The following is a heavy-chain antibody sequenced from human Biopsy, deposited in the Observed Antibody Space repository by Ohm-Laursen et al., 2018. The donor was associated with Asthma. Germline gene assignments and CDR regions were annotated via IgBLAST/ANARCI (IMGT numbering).Heavy chain of an antibody. D-gene: IGHD6-13*01. Sequence: SLRLSCTASGFTFSSYAMNWARQAPGKGLEWVAIISHDGTTEYYADSVKGRFTISRDNSRDTVSLQMNSLRADDTAVYYCAKGWYFDSWGQGTQVTVSS. CDR1: GFTFSSYA. V-gene: IGHV3-30*18. CDR3: AKGWYFDS. CDR2: ISHDGTTE. J-gene: IGHJ4*02.